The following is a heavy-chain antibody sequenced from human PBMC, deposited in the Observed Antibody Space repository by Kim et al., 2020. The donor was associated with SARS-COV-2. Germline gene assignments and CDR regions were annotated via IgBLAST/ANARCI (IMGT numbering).Heavy chain of an antibody. CDR2: IYYSGST. CDR3: ARRPLGDYGDQYFDY. J-gene: IGHJ4*02. D-gene: IGHD4-17*01. CDR1: GGSISSSSYY. V-gene: IGHV4-39*01. Sequence: SETLSLTCTVSGGSISSSSYYWGWIRQPPGKGLEWIGSIYYSGSTYYNPSLKSRVTISVDTSKNQFSLKLSSVTAADTAVYYCARRPLGDYGDQYFDYWGKGTRVTVSS.